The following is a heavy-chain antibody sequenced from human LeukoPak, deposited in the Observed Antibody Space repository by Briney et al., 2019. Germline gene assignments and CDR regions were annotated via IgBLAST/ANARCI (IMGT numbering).Heavy chain of an antibody. CDR1: GYTFTSYD. Sequence: ASVKVSCKASGYTFTSYDINWVRQATGQGLEWMGWMNPNSGNTGYAQKFQGRVTKTRNTSISTAYMELSSLRSEDTAVYYCARVGATDYYYYGMDVWGQGTTVTVSS. D-gene: IGHD1-26*01. CDR2: MNPNSGNT. V-gene: IGHV1-8*01. J-gene: IGHJ6*02. CDR3: ARVGATDYYYYGMDV.